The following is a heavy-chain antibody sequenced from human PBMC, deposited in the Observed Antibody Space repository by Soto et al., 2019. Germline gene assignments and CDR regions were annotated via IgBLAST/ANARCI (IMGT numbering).Heavy chain of an antibody. CDR3: ARGEQYSGRIFDY. CDR1: GDSVSSNSAG. D-gene: IGHD1-26*01. V-gene: IGHV6-1*01. Sequence: SQTLSLTCAITGDSVSSNSAGWSWVRQSPSRGLEWLGRTYYRSKWYYEYAVSVRGRITINPDTSKNQYSLQLNSVTPQDTAVYFCARGEQYSGRIFDYWGQGTLVTVS. J-gene: IGHJ4*01. CDR2: TYYRSKWYY.